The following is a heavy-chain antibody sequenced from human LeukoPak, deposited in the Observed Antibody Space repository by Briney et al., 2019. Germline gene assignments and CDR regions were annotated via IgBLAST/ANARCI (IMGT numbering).Heavy chain of an antibody. V-gene: IGHV3-23*01. Sequence: HSGGSLRLSGAASGFTFSSIAMTWVRQAPGKGLEWVSTIRSNGETTYNADSVKGRFTISRDNSKKTLYLQLNSLRVEDTAIYYCAKGQELDDGVFDSWGQGTLVTVSS. D-gene: IGHD1-1*01. CDR1: GFTFSSIA. CDR2: IRSNGETT. CDR3: AKGQELDDGVFDS. J-gene: IGHJ4*02.